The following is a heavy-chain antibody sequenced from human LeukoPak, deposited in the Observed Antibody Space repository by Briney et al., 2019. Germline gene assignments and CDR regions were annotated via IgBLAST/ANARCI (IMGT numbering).Heavy chain of an antibody. CDR2: SYQTGST. Sequence: PSETLSLTCAVSGGSTSNCNWWSWARQPPGKGLEWIEESYQTGSTNDNPSLKSRVIISVNKSKNQFSLKLRSVTAADTAVYYCARLSGYHWESFYDYWGQGTLVTVSS. J-gene: IGHJ4*02. V-gene: IGHV4-4*02. CDR3: ARLSGYHWESFYDY. D-gene: IGHD5-12*01. CDR1: GGSTSNCNW.